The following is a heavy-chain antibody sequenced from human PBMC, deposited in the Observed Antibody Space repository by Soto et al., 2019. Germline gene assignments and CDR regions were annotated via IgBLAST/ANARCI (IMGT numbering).Heavy chain of an antibody. CDR2: IIPIFGTA. Sequence: QVQLVQSGAEVKKPGSSVKVSCKASGGTFSSYAISWVRQAPGQGLEWMGGIIPIFGTANYAQKFQGRVTITADEATSTGYMELSSLRSEDTAVYYCARDIVVVPAAIRAPYYYYGMDVGGQGTTVTVSS. CDR1: GGTFSSYA. V-gene: IGHV1-69*01. D-gene: IGHD2-2*02. J-gene: IGHJ6*02. CDR3: ARDIVVVPAAIRAPYYYYGMDV.